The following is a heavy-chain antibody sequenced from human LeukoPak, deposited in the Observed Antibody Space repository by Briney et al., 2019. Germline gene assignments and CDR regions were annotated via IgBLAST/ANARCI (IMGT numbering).Heavy chain of an antibody. V-gene: IGHV4-39*07. CDR2: IYYSGST. CDR3: AGTGEQPTGALRYFDWLPFDY. D-gene: IGHD3-9*01. J-gene: IGHJ4*02. Sequence: SETLSLTCTVSGGSISSSSYYWGWIRQPPGKGLEWIGSIYYSGSTYYNPSLKSRVTISVDTSKNQFSLKLTSVTAADTAVYYCAGTGEQPTGALRYFDWLPFDYWGQGTLVTVSS. CDR1: GGSISSSSYY.